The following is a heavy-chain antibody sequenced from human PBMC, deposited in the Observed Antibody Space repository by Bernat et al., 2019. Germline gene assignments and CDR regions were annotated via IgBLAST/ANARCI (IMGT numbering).Heavy chain of an antibody. V-gene: IGHV3-66*01. CDR2: IYSGGST. Sequence: EVQLVESGGGLVQPGGSLRLSCAASGFTVSSNYMSWVRQAPGKGLEWVSVIYSGGSTYYADSVKGRFTISRDNSKNTLYLQMNSLRGEDTAVYDCARAYYYDSSDQTDYFDYWGQGTLVTVSS. CDR1: GFTVSSNY. D-gene: IGHD3-22*01. CDR3: ARAYYYDSSDQTDYFDY. J-gene: IGHJ4*02.